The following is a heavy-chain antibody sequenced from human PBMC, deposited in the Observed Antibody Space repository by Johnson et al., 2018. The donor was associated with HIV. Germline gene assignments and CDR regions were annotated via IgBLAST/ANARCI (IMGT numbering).Heavy chain of an antibody. CDR3: ARDPATLNDLDI. CDR1: GFTFSSYG. CDR2: ISYDGGNK. V-gene: IGHV3-30*03. D-gene: IGHD2-15*01. Sequence: QVQLMESGGGVVQPGRSLRLSCAASGFTFSSYGMHWVRQAPGKGLEWVAVISYDGGNKYYADSVKGRFTISRDNSKNTLYLQMNSLRAEETAVYYCARDPATLNDLDIWGQGTMVTVSS. J-gene: IGHJ3*02.